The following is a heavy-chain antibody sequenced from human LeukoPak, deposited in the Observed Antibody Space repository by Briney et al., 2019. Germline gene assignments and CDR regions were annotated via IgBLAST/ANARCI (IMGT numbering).Heavy chain of an antibody. Sequence: KASETLSLTCTVSGGSISSYYWSWIRQPPGKGLEWIGYIYYSGSTNYNPSLKSRVTISVDTSKNQFSLKLSSVTAADTAVYYCSSIAAGYGMDVWGQGTTVTVSS. V-gene: IGHV4-59*01. CDR3: SSIAAGYGMDV. CDR2: IYYSGST. J-gene: IGHJ6*02. CDR1: GGSISSYY. D-gene: IGHD6-13*01.